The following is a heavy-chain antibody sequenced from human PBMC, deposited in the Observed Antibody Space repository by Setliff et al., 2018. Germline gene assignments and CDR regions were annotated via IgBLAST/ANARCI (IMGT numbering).Heavy chain of an antibody. Sequence: PSETLSLTCTVSGGSISSSSYYWGWIRQPPGKGLEWIGSIYYSGSTYYNPSLKSRVTMSIDTSNSQFSLKLSSVTAADTAIYYCARDASASDGRNAFDIWGQGTMVTVSS. J-gene: IGHJ3*02. D-gene: IGHD1-26*01. CDR2: IYYSGST. V-gene: IGHV4-39*07. CDR1: GGSISSSSYY. CDR3: ARDASASDGRNAFDI.